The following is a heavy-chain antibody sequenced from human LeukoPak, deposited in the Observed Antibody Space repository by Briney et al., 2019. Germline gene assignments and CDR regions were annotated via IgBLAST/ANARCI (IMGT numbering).Heavy chain of an antibody. V-gene: IGHV4-39*07. CDR1: GFTFRTYS. D-gene: IGHD6-13*01. CDR3: ARVDRAAAVDFFDY. CDR2: IYYSGST. J-gene: IGHJ4*02. Sequence: SGGSLRLSCAASGFTFRTYSMNWVRQAPGKGLEWIGSIYYSGSTYYNPSLKSRVTISVDTSKNQFSLKLSSVTAADTAVYYCARVDRAAAVDFFDYWGQGTLVTVSS.